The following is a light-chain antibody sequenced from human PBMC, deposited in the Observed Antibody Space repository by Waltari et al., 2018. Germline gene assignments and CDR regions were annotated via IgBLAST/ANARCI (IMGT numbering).Light chain of an antibody. J-gene: IGKJ4*01. Sequence: EIVMTQSPATLSVSPGERASRSCRASQRIRSKLVWYQLKPGQAPRVLIYSASTRATGIPARFSGSGSGTEFSLTISSLQSEDFAVYHCQQYENWPLTFGGGTKVEIK. CDR3: QQYENWPLT. V-gene: IGKV3-15*01. CDR1: QRIRSK. CDR2: SAS.